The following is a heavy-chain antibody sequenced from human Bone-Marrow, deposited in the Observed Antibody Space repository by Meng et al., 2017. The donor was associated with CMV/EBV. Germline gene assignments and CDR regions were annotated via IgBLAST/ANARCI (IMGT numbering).Heavy chain of an antibody. CDR3: AREGIIAVAGTGFDY. D-gene: IGHD6-19*01. V-gene: IGHV4-59*01. J-gene: IGHJ4*02. CDR2: IYYSGST. CDR1: GGSISSYY. Sequence: SETLSLTCTVSGGSISSYYWSWIRQPPGKGLEWIGYIYYSGSTNYNPSLKSRVTISVDRSKNLFSLKLSSVTAADTAVYYCAREGIIAVAGTGFDYWGQGTLVTVSS.